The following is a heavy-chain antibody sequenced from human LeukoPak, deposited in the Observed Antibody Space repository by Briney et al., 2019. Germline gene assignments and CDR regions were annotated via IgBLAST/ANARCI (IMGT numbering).Heavy chain of an antibody. J-gene: IGHJ4*02. Sequence: GGSLRLSCAASGFTFSSYAMSWVRQAPGKGLEWVSAISGSGGSTYYADSVKGRFTISRDNAKNSLYLQMNSLRAEDTAVYYCASGRLDYDILTGYPAGEFDYWGQGTLVTVSS. CDR1: GFTFSSYA. D-gene: IGHD3-9*01. CDR3: ASGRLDYDILTGYPAGEFDY. CDR2: ISGSGGST. V-gene: IGHV3-23*01.